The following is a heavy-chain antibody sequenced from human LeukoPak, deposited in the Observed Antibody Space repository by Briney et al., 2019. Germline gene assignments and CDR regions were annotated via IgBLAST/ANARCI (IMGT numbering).Heavy chain of an antibody. CDR2: IKTDGRTT. J-gene: IGHJ4*02. CDR1: GFTFSSYW. Sequence: GGSLRLSCAASGFTFSSYWMHRVRQVPGKGLVWVSRIKTDGRTTNYADSVKGRFTISRDNAKNTLYLQMNSLRVEDTAVYYCARDPRGYSYGHLNYWGLGTLVTVSS. D-gene: IGHD5-12*01. CDR3: ARDPRGYSYGHLNY. V-gene: IGHV3-74*01.